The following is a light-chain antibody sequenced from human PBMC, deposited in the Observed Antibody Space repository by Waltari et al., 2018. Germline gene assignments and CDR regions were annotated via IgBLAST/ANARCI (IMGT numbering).Light chain of an antibody. CDR1: QNIGRY. Sequence: EIVWTQSPGTLPWPQGERPTLSCRASQNIGRYLIWYQQKPGQAPRLLIYGASSRAAGIPDRFSGSGSGTDFSLTISRLEPEDFAVYYCQNHERLPAVFGQGTKVEIK. V-gene: IGKV3-20*01. CDR2: GAS. J-gene: IGKJ1*01. CDR3: QNHERLPAV.